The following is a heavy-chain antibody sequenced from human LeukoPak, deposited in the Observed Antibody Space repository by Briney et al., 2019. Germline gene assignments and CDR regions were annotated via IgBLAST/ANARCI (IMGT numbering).Heavy chain of an antibody. CDR1: GYTFTSYW. CDR2: INPSDSDT. CDR3: ASHYLGPDALDI. J-gene: IGHJ3*02. Sequence: GESLKISCKGSGYTFTSYWIGWVRQMSGQDLEWMGFINPSDSDTRYSPSFQGQVTISVDKSISTAYLQWSSLKASDTAMYYCASHYLGPDALDIWGQGTMVTVSS. V-gene: IGHV5-51*01.